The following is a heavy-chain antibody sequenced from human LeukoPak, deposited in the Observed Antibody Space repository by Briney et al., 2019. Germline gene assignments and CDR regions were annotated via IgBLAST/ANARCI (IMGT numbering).Heavy chain of an antibody. Sequence: ASETLSLTCTVSGGSISSYYWSWIRQPAGKGLEWIGRIYTSGSTNYNPSLKSRVTMSVDTSKNQFSLKLSSVTAADTAVYYCARDSHYYDSSGYFDSWGQGTLVTVSS. J-gene: IGHJ4*02. CDR3: ARDSHYYDSSGYFDS. CDR2: IYTSGST. D-gene: IGHD3-22*01. V-gene: IGHV4-4*07. CDR1: GGSISSYY.